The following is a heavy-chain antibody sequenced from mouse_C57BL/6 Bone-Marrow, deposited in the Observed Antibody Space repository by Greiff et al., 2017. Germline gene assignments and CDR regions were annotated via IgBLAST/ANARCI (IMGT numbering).Heavy chain of an antibody. J-gene: IGHJ1*03. CDR3: ARPSGYYYGSSHPCWYFDV. CDR2: IHPNSGST. CDR1: GYTFTSYW. V-gene: IGHV1-64*01. D-gene: IGHD1-1*01. Sequence: QVQLQQPGAELVKPGASVKLSCKASGYTFTSYWMHWVKQRPGQGLEWIGMIHPNSGSTNYNVKFKSKATLTVDKSSSTAYMQLSSLTSEDSAVNCWARPSGYYYGSSHPCWYFDVWGTGTTVTVSS.